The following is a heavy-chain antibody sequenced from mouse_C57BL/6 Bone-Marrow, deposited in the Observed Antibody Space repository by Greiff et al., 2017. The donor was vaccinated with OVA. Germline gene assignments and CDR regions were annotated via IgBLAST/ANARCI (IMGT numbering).Heavy chain of an antibody. CDR1: GYTFTSYW. CDR3: ALYGNYDYYAMDY. V-gene: IGHV1-55*01. J-gene: IGHJ4*01. Sequence: VQLQQPGAELVKPGASVKMSCKASGYTFTSYWITWVKQRPGQGLEWIGDIYPGSGSTNYNEKFKSKATLTVDTSSSTAYMQLSSLTSEDSAVYYCALYGNYDYYAMDYWGQGTSVTVSS. CDR2: IYPGSGST. D-gene: IGHD2-1*01.